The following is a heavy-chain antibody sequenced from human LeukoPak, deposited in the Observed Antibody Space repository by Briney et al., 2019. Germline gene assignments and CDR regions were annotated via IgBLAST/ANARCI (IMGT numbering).Heavy chain of an antibody. Sequence: GASVKVSCKPSGYTFTTYGISWVRHAPGQGLDWMGWINPYNANTKYAQKLQGRLTMTTDSSTSTAYMELRSLRSDDTAVYYCARELYGRFDYWGQGTLVTVSS. CDR2: INPYNANT. V-gene: IGHV1-18*01. CDR1: GYTFTTYG. CDR3: ARELYGRFDY. J-gene: IGHJ4*02. D-gene: IGHD2-2*02.